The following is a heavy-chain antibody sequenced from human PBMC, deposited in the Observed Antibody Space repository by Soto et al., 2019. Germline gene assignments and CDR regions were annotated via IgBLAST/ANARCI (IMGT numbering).Heavy chain of an antibody. Sequence: SVKVSCKASGGTFSSYAISWVRQAPGQGLEWMGGIIPIVGSANYAQKFQGRVTITADESTSTAYMELSSLRSEDTAVYYCARSQGSSTSLEIYYYYYYGMEVWGQGTTVTVSS. CDR1: GGTFSSYA. CDR2: IIPIVGSA. D-gene: IGHD2-2*01. J-gene: IGHJ6*02. CDR3: ARSQGSSTSLEIYYYYYYGMEV. V-gene: IGHV1-69*13.